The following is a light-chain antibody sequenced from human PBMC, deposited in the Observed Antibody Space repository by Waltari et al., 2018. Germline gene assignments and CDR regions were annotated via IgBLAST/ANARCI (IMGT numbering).Light chain of an antibody. Sequence: SSELTQDPAVSVALGQTVRSTCQGDSLRSYYAIWYQQKPGQAPVLVFYAKHHRPTGIPDRFPGSSSGTTASLTITGSKAEDEADYHCNSRDSSGNHLVFGGGTKLTVL. CDR2: AKH. CDR1: SLRSYY. V-gene: IGLV3-19*01. CDR3: NSRDSSGNHLV. J-gene: IGLJ2*01.